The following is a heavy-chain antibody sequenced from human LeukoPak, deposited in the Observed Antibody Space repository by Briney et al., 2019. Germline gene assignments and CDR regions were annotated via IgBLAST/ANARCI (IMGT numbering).Heavy chain of an antibody. CDR3: ASHIAAGGY. J-gene: IGHJ4*02. Sequence: GGSLRLSCAASGFTFSSYSMNWVRQAPGKGLEWVSYISSSSSTIYYADSVKGRFTISRDNAKNSLYLQMNSLRAEDTAVYYCASHIAAGGYWGQGTLVTVSS. D-gene: IGHD6-13*01. CDR2: ISSSSSTI. CDR1: GFTFSSYS. V-gene: IGHV3-48*01.